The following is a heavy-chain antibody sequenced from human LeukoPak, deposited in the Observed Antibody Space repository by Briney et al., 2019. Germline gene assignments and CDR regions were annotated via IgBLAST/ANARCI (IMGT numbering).Heavy chain of an antibody. CDR2: ISSSSSTI. CDR1: GFTFSSYS. CDR3: ARDSAIRAYYYDSSGYPTNFDY. D-gene: IGHD3-22*01. V-gene: IGHV3-48*01. Sequence: GGSLRLSCAASGFTFSSYSMNWVRQAPGKGLEWVSYISSSSSTIHYADSVKGRFTISRDNAKNSLYLQMNSLRAEDTAVYYCARDSAIRAYYYDSSGYPTNFDYWGQGTLVTVSS. J-gene: IGHJ4*02.